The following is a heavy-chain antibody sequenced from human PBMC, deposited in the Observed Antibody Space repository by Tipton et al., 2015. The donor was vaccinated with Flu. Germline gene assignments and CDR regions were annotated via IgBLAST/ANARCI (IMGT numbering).Heavy chain of an antibody. D-gene: IGHD4-23*01. V-gene: IGHV1-69*09. CDR3: ARATTVATPWDY. Sequence: QLVQSGAEVKKPGSSVKVSCTASGGTFSSYTINWVRQAPGQGLEWMGRIIPTLGIAYYAQRFQGRVTITADKYTSTAYMDLRSLRSQDTAVYYCARATTVATPWDYWGQGTPVTVSS. CDR1: GGTFSSYT. J-gene: IGHJ4*02. CDR2: IIPTLGIA.